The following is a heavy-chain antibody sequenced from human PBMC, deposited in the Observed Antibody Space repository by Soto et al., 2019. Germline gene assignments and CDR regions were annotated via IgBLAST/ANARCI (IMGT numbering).Heavy chain of an antibody. CDR1: GGTFSSYA. Sequence: ASVKVSCKASGGTFSSYAISWVRQAPGQGLEWMGGIIPIFGTANYAQKFQGRVTITADESTSTAYMELSSLRSEDTAVYYCARDLGVAVAAGYYYGMDVWGQGTTVTVSS. J-gene: IGHJ6*02. CDR2: IIPIFGTA. V-gene: IGHV1-69*13. CDR3: ARDLGVAVAAGYYYGMDV. D-gene: IGHD6-19*01.